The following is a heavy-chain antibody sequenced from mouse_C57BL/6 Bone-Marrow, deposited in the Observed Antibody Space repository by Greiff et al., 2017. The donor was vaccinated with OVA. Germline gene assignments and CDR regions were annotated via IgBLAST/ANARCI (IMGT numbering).Heavy chain of an antibody. CDR2: IDPSDSAT. CDR1: GYTFTSYW. CDR3: ARGGSAY. V-gene: IGHV1-52*01. J-gene: IGHJ3*01. Sequence: QVQLQQPGAELVRPGSSVKLSCKASGYTFTSYWMHWVKQRPIQGLEWIGNIDPSDSATHYNQKFKDKATLTVDKSSSTAYMQLSSLTSEDSAVYYCARGGSAYWGQGTLVTVSA.